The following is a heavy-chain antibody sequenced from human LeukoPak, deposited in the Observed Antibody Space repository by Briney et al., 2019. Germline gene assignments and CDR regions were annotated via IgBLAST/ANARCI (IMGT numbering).Heavy chain of an antibody. J-gene: IGHJ4*02. D-gene: IGHD5-12*01. V-gene: IGHV3-48*03. Sequence: GGSLRLSCAASGFTFSSHEMNWVRQAPGKGLEWVSFISSGGSSIYYADSVKGRFTISRDNAKNSPCLQMNSLRAEDTAVYYCARGSPRGGDYWGQGTLVTVSS. CDR1: GFTFSSHE. CDR3: ARGSPRGGDY. CDR2: ISSGGSSI.